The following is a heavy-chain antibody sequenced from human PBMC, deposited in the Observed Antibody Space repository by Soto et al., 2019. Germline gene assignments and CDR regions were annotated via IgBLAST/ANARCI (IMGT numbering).Heavy chain of an antibody. Sequence: SETLSLTCTVSGGSISSGGYYWSWIRQHPGKGLEWIGYIYYSGSTYYNPSLKSRVTISVDTSKNQFSLKLSSVTAADTAVYYCARHANGSGTHIATWGYYYYYMDVWGKGTTVTVSS. D-gene: IGHD3-10*01. CDR3: ARHANGSGTHIATWGYYYYYMDV. CDR2: IYYSGST. V-gene: IGHV4-31*03. CDR1: GGSISSGGYY. J-gene: IGHJ6*03.